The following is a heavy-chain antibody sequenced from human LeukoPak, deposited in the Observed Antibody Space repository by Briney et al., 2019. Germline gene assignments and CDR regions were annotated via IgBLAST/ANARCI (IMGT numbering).Heavy chain of an antibody. CDR2: ISSSGSTI. V-gene: IGHV3-48*03. CDR1: GFTFSSYE. J-gene: IGHJ5*02. D-gene: IGHD6-13*01. Sequence: PGGSMRLSCAASGFTFSSYEMNWVHQAPGKGLEWVSYISSSGSTIDYADSVKGRFTISRDNAKNSLYLQMNSLRAEETAVYYCARGHSSSWYRLGWFDPWGQGTLVTVSS. CDR3: ARGHSSSWYRLGWFDP.